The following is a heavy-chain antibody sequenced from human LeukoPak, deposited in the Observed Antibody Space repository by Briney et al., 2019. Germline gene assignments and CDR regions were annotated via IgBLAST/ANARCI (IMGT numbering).Heavy chain of an antibody. V-gene: IGHV3-30*18. CDR3: ANSVIAAAGFDAFDI. CDR2: ISYDGSSK. J-gene: IGHJ3*02. CDR1: GFTFSSYG. Sequence: GGSLRLSCAASGFTFSSYGMHWVRQAPGKGLEWVAVISYDGSSKYYADSVKGRFTISRDNSKNTLYLQMNSLRAEDTAVYYCANSVIAAAGFDAFDIWGQGTMVTVSS. D-gene: IGHD6-13*01.